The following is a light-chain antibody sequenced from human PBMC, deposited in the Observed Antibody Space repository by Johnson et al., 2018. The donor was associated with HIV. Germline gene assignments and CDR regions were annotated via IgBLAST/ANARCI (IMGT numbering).Light chain of an antibody. V-gene: IGLV1-51*01. Sequence: QSVLTQPPSVSAAPGQKVTFSCSGSTSNIGNNDVSWYRHLPGTAPKLLIYDNYKRPSGIPDRFSGSKSGTSATLAITGLQTGDEADYYCGTWDSSLSVGYVFGTGTKVTVL. CDR2: DNY. CDR1: TSNIGNND. J-gene: IGLJ1*01. CDR3: GTWDSSLSVGYV.